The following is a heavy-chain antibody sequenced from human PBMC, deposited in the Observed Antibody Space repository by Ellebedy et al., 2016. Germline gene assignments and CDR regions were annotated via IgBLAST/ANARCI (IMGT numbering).Heavy chain of an antibody. J-gene: IGHJ4*02. Sequence: ASVKVSCKASGGTFSSYAISWVRQAPGQGLEWMGRIIPILGIANYAQKFQGRVTITRDTSASTAYMELSSLRSEDTAVYYCATDRAVAGPFDYWGQGTLVTVSS. CDR2: IIPILGIA. CDR1: GGTFSSYA. V-gene: IGHV1-69*04. CDR3: ATDRAVAGPFDY. D-gene: IGHD6-19*01.